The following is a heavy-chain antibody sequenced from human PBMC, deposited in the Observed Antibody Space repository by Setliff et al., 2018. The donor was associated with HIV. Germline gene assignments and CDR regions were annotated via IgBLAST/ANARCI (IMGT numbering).Heavy chain of an antibody. CDR1: GYTFSDYY. D-gene: IGHD6-13*01. CDR2: INPNSGGT. V-gene: IGHV1-2*02. J-gene: IGHJ3*02. CDR3: ARDPGYKSTWYGVFDI. Sequence: ASVKVSCKASGYTFSDYYMHWVRQAPGQGLEWMGWINPNSGGTNYAQRFQGRVNMTRDTSISTTYMELSRLRSDDTAVYYCARDPGYKSTWYGVFDIWGQGTMVTVSS.